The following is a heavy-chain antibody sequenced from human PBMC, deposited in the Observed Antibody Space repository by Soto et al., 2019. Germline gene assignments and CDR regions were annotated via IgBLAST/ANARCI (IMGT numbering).Heavy chain of an antibody. CDR1: GGSFSGYY. J-gene: IGHJ6*02. V-gene: IGHV4-34*01. CDR3: ARDRFWKNYYYYGMDV. Sequence: SETLSLTCAVYGGSFSGYYWSWIRQPPGKGLEWIGEINHSGSTNYNPSLKSRVTISVDTSKNQFSLKLSSVTAADTAVYYCARDRFWKNYYYYGMDVWGQGTTVTVSS. CDR2: INHSGST. D-gene: IGHD3-3*01.